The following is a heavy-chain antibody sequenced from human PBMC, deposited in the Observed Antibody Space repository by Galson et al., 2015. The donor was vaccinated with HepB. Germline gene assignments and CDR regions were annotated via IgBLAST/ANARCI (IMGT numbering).Heavy chain of an antibody. J-gene: IGHJ3*02. D-gene: IGHD2/OR15-2a*01. Sequence: SVKVSCKASGGTFSSYAISWLQQAPGQGLEWMGGIVPIFGTANYAQKFQGRVTINADKSTSTAYMELSSLRSEDTAVYYCARGKGFYGLEDIWGQGTMVIVSS. CDR3: ARGKGFYGLEDI. CDR2: IVPIFGTA. CDR1: GGTFSSYA. V-gene: IGHV1-69*06.